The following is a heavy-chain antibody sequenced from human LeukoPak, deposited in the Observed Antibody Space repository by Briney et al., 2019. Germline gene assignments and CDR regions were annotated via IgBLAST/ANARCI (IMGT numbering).Heavy chain of an antibody. V-gene: IGHV3-53*01. CDR1: GFTVSSNY. D-gene: IGHD1-1*01. J-gene: IGHJ3*02. Sequence: GGSLRLSCAASGFTVSSNYMSWVRQAPGKGLEWVSVIYSGGSTYYADSVKGRFTISRDNSKNTLYLQMNSLRAEDTAVYYCARGKPRYLRAFDIWGQGTMGTVSS. CDR3: ARGKPRYLRAFDI. CDR2: IYSGGST.